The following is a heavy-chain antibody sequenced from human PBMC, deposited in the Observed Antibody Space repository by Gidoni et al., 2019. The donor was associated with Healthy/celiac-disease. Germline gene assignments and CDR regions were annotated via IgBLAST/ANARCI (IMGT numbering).Heavy chain of an antibody. Sequence: QVQLVESGGGVVQPGRSLRLSCAASGFTFSSYGMHWVRQAPGKGLEWVAVISYDGSNKYYADSVKGRFTISRDNSKNTLYLQMNSLRAEDTAVYYCAKDLFGYYFDYWGQGTLVTVSS. CDR1: GFTFSSYG. J-gene: IGHJ4*02. CDR3: AKDLFGYYFDY. CDR2: ISYDGSNK. D-gene: IGHD3-3*01. V-gene: IGHV3-30*18.